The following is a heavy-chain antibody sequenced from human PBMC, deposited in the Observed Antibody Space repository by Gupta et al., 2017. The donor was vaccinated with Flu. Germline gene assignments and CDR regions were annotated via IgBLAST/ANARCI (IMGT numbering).Heavy chain of an antibody. J-gene: IGHJ5*02. D-gene: IGHD4-17*01. V-gene: IGHV3-33*01. CDR3: ARDSVVYGDPNWFDP. Sequence: QVQLVESGGGVVQPGRSLRLSCAASGFTFSSYGMHWVRQAPGKGLEWVAVIWYDGSNKYYADSVKGRFTISRDNSKNTLYLQMNSLRGEDTAVYYCARDSVVYGDPNWFDPWGQGTLVTVSS. CDR2: IWYDGSNK. CDR1: GFTFSSYG.